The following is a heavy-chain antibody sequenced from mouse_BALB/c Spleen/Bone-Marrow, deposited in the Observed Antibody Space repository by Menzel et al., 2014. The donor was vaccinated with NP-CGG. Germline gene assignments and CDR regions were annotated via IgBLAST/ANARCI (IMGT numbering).Heavy chain of an antibody. J-gene: IGHJ3*01. CDR3: AVYYYGRSSFAY. CDR1: DFNIKDAY. V-gene: IGHV14-3*02. CDR2: IDPANVNT. D-gene: IGHD1-1*01. Sequence: EVQLQESGAELVKPGASVKLSCTASDFNIKDAYMHWVKQRPEQGLEWIGRIDPANVNTKYDTKFQGKATITADTSSNTACLLLSSLTSEDTAVYYCAVYYYGRSSFAYWGQGTLVTVSA.